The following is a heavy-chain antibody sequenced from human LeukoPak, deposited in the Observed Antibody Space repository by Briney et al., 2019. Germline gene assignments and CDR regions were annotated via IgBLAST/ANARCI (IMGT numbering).Heavy chain of an antibody. CDR3: ARVPPLGVGSTGPLDY. J-gene: IGHJ4*02. CDR2: IYYSGST. CDR1: GGSISSYY. D-gene: IGHD3-3*01. V-gene: IGHV4-59*01. Sequence: SETLSLTCTVSGGSISSYYWSWIRQPPGKGLEWIGYIYYSGSTNYNPSLKSRVTISVDTSKNQFSLKLSSVTAADTAVYYCARVPPLGVGSTGPLDYWGQGTLVTVSS.